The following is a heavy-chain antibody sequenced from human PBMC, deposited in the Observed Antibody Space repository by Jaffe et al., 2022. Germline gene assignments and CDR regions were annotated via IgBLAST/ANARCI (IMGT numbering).Heavy chain of an antibody. CDR1: GYSISSGYY. Sequence: QVQLQESGPGLVKPSETLSLTCAVSGYSISSGYYWGWIRQPPGKGLEWIGSIYHSGSTYYNPSLKSRVTISVDTSKNQFSLKLSSVTAADTAVYYCARDREWLRYFDYWGQGTLVTVSS. V-gene: IGHV4-38-2*02. D-gene: IGHD5-12*01. J-gene: IGHJ4*02. CDR3: ARDREWLRYFDY. CDR2: IYHSGST.